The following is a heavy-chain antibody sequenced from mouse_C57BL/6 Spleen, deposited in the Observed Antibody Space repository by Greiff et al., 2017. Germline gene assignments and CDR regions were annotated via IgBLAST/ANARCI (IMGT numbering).Heavy chain of an antibody. CDR3: TPNYYGSISDY. CDR2: IDPETGGT. V-gene: IGHV1-15*01. D-gene: IGHD1-1*01. CDR1: GYTFTDYE. J-gene: IGHJ2*01. Sequence: LVESGAELVRPGASVTLSCKASGYTFTDYEMHWVKQTPVHGLEWIGAIDPETGGTAYNQKFKGKAILTADKSSSTAYMELRSLTSEDSAVYYCTPNYYGSISDYWGQGTTLTVSS.